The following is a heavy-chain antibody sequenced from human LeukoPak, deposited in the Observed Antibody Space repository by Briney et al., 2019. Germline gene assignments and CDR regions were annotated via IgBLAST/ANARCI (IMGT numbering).Heavy chain of an antibody. Sequence: ASVKVSCKASGGTFSSYAISWVRQAPGQGLEWMGGIIPIFGTANYAQKFQGRVTITTDESTSTAYMELSSLRSEDTAVYYCARAAPSGSYYDSSGYSGYYYYMDVWGKGTTVTVSS. CDR1: GGTFSSYA. CDR2: IIPIFGTA. J-gene: IGHJ6*03. CDR3: ARAAPSGSYYDSSGYSGYYYYMDV. D-gene: IGHD3-22*01. V-gene: IGHV1-69*05.